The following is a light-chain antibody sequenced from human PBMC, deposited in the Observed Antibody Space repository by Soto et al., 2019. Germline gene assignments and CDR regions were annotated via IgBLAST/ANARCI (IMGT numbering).Light chain of an antibody. CDR1: QGISSW. J-gene: IGKJ2*01. V-gene: IGKV1-12*01. CDR2: AAS. Sequence: DIQMTQSPSSVSASVGDRVTITCRARQGISSWLAWYQQKPGKAPKLLISAASSLQGGVSSRFSGSGSGTDFPLTISSLQPEDFASYYCQQAYSLPHTFGQGTKLEIK. CDR3: QQAYSLPHT.